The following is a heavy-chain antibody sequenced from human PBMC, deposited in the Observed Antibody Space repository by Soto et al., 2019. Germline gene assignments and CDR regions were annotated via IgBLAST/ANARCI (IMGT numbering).Heavy chain of an antibody. CDR2: INHSGST. CDR1: GGSFSGYY. V-gene: IGHV4-34*01. Sequence: QVQLQQWGAGLLKPSETLSLTCAVYGGSFSGYYWSWIRQPPGKGLEWIGEINHSGSTKYNPSLKRRGPISVDPSKDQFSLKLSSVTAADTAVYYCARVYSSSWYPRYWYFALWGRGTLVTVSS. J-gene: IGHJ2*01. CDR3: ARVYSSSWYPRYWYFAL. D-gene: IGHD6-13*01.